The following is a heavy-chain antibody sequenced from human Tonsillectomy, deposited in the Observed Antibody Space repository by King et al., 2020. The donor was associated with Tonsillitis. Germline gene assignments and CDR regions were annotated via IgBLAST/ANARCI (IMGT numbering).Heavy chain of an antibody. CDR2: ISSSSSTI. CDR1: GFTFSSYS. CDR3: ARGRSLPWCDILTGYYIDYYYYGMDV. V-gene: IGHV3-48*02. Sequence: VQLVESGGGLVQPGGSLRLSCAASGFTFSSYSMNWVRQAPGKGLEWVSYISSSSSTIYYADSVKGRFTISRDNAKNSLYLQMNSLRDEDTAVYYCARGRSLPWCDILTGYYIDYYYYGMDVWGQGTTVTVSS. J-gene: IGHJ6*02. D-gene: IGHD3-9*01.